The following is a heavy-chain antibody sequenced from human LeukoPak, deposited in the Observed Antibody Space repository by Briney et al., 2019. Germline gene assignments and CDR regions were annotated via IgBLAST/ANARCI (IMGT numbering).Heavy chain of an antibody. Sequence: GGSLRLSCAACGFTFSNYWMTLVRQAPGKGLEWVAHIKEDGGEKHYVDPVKGRFTISRDNAKNSLYLQMNSLRAEDTAMYYCVRDRGYCSGGTCYALWDYWGQGTLVTVSS. CDR3: VRDRGYCSGGTCYALWDY. V-gene: IGHV3-7*01. J-gene: IGHJ4*02. CDR2: IKEDGGEK. CDR1: GFTFSNYW. D-gene: IGHD2-15*01.